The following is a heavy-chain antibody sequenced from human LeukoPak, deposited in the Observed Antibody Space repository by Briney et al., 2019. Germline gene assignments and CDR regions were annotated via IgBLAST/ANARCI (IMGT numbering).Heavy chain of an antibody. CDR3: AKVLNQGWYLDY. V-gene: IGHV3-30*18. Sequence: GGSLRLSCAASGFTFSSYGMHWVRQAPGKGLEWVAVISYDGSNKYYADSVKGRFAISRDNSQNTLYLQMNSLRAEDTALYYCAKVLNQGWYLDYWGQGTLVTVSS. D-gene: IGHD6-19*01. J-gene: IGHJ4*02. CDR1: GFTFSSYG. CDR2: ISYDGSNK.